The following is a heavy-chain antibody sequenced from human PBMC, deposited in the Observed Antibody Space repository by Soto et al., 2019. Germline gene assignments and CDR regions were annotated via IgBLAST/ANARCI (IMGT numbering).Heavy chain of an antibody. CDR1: GYTFTGYY. CDR2: INPNSGGT. V-gene: IGHV1-2*02. Sequence: ASVKVSCKASGYTFTGYYMHWVRQAPGQGLEWMGWINPNSGGTNYAQKFQGRVTMTRDTSISTAYMELSRLRSDDTAVYYCARDGNNYYDFWSYGMDVWGQGTTVTVSS. J-gene: IGHJ6*02. D-gene: IGHD3-3*01. CDR3: ARDGNNYYDFWSYGMDV.